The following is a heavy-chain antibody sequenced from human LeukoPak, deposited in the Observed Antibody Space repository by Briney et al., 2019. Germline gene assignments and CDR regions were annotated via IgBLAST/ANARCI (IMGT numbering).Heavy chain of an antibody. Sequence: GGSLRLSCVASEFTFSSYVMIWVRQAPGKGLEWVSAITSSGASIYYADSVKGRFTISRDNSKNTLYLQMNSLRAEDTALYYCAKGSADSRPYYFDYWGQGTLVTVSS. CDR2: ITSSGASI. J-gene: IGHJ4*02. D-gene: IGHD3-3*01. CDR1: EFTFSSYV. V-gene: IGHV3-23*01. CDR3: AKGSADSRPYYFDY.